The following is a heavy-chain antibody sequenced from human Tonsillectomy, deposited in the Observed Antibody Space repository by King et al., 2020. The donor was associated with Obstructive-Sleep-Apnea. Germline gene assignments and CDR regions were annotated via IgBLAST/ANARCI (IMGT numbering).Heavy chain of an antibody. V-gene: IGHV3-9*01. D-gene: IGHD2-2*01. CDR3: AKGGCSSTTCSFDY. CDR2: TSWNSGSI. Sequence: VQLVESGGGLLHPGRSLRLSCAGSGLAFDDFAMHWVRQTPGKGLEWVSGTSWNSGSIGYAGSFNGRFTISRDNAKNSLYLQMNSLRAEDTALYYCAKGGCSSTTCSFDYWGQGTLVTVSS. CDR1: GLAFDDFA. J-gene: IGHJ4*02.